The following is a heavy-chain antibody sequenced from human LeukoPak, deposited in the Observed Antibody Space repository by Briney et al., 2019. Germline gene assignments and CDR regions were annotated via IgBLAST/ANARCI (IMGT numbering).Heavy chain of an antibody. Sequence: GGSLRLSCAASGFTFSSYGMHWVRQAPGKGLEWVAFIRYDGSNKYYADSVKGRFTISRDNSKNTLYLQMNSLRAEDTAVYYCAKDQGYSSGWPGPLDYWGQGTLVTVSS. D-gene: IGHD6-19*01. CDR1: GFTFSSYG. CDR2: IRYDGSNK. J-gene: IGHJ4*02. V-gene: IGHV3-30*02. CDR3: AKDQGYSSGWPGPLDY.